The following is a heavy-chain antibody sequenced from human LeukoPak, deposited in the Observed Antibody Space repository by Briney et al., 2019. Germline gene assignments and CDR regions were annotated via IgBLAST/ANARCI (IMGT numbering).Heavy chain of an antibody. V-gene: IGHV4-59*01. J-gene: IGHJ6*04. CDR1: GGSINSYY. CDR3: ARKYSSSVDV. Sequence: SETLSLTCTVSGGSINSYYWSWIRQPPGKGLEWIGYIYYSGSTNYNPSLKSRVTISVDTSKNQFSLKLSSVTAADTAVYYCARKYSSSVDVWGKGTTVTVSS. CDR2: IYYSGST. D-gene: IGHD6-6*01.